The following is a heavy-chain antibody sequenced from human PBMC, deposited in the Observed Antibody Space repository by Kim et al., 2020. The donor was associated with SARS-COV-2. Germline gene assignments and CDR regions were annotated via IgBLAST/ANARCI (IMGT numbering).Heavy chain of an antibody. J-gene: IGHJ3*02. D-gene: IGHD5-18*01. CDR2: IYYSGST. Sequence: SETLSLTCTVSGVSISSYYWSWIRHPPGKGLEWIGYIYYSGSTNYNPSLKSRVTISVDTSKNQFSLKLSSVTAADTAVYYCARQGRGYSYGFRPHDAFDIWGQGTMVTVSS. CDR3: ARQGRGYSYGFRPHDAFDI. V-gene: IGHV4-59*08. CDR1: GVSISSYY.